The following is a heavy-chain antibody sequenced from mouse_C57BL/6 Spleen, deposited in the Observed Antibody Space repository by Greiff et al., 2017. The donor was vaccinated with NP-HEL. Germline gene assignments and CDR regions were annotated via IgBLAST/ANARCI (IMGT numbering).Heavy chain of an antibody. CDR1: GYTFTSYW. V-gene: IGHV1-55*01. D-gene: IGHD2-9*01. Sequence: VQLQQPGAELVKPGASVKMSCKASGYTFTSYWITWVKQRPGQGLEWIGDIYPGSGSTNYNEKFKSKATLTADTSSSTAYMQLSSLTSEDSAVYYCARDPYYGYDGYYFDYWGQGTTLTVSS. J-gene: IGHJ2*01. CDR3: ARDPYYGYDGYYFDY. CDR2: IYPGSGST.